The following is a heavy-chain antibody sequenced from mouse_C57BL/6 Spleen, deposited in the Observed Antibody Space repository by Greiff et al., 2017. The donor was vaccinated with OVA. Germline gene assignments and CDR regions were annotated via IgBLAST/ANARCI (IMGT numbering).Heavy chain of an antibody. J-gene: IGHJ2*01. CDR1: GYTFTDYE. CDR2: IDPETGGT. V-gene: IGHV1-15*01. Sequence: QVHVKQSGAELVRPGASVTLSCKASGYTFTDYEMHWVKQTPVHGLEWIGAIDPETGGTAYNQKFKGKAILTADKSSSTAYMELRSLTSEDSAVYYCTRNWDLYFDDWGQGTTLTVSS. CDR3: TRNWDLYFDD. D-gene: IGHD4-1*01.